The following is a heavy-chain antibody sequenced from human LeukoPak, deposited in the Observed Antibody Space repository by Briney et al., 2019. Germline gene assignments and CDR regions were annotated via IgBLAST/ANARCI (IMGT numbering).Heavy chain of an antibody. Sequence: GGSLRLSCAASGFTFSSYGMHWVRQAPVKGLEGVAVIWDDGSKKYYADSVKGRFTISRDNSKNTVYLQMNSLRAEDTALYYCARDLGRGNTPFDYWGQGTLVTVSS. V-gene: IGHV3-33*08. D-gene: IGHD3-16*01. CDR2: IWDDGSKK. CDR1: GFTFSSYG. J-gene: IGHJ4*02. CDR3: ARDLGRGNTPFDY.